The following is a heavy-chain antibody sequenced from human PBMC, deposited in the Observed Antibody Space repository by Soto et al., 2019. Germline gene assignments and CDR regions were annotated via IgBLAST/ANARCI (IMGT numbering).Heavy chain of an antibody. V-gene: IGHV3-33*08. D-gene: IGHD2-15*01. Sequence: QVQLVESGGGVVQPGGSLRLSCTTSGFTFNTYGMYWVRQAPGKGLEWVAIIWYDGSNKYYGDSVKGRFTISRDNSKNTLYRQMNSLRAEDTALYYCARGDCTGAHCYSWPFNYGVDVWGQGTTVTVSS. CDR2: IWYDGSNK. CDR1: GFTFNTYG. J-gene: IGHJ6*02. CDR3: ARGDCTGAHCYSWPFNYGVDV.